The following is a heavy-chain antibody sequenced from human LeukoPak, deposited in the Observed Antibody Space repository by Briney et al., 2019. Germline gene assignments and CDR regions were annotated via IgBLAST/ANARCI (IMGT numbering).Heavy chain of an antibody. CDR2: IYTSGST. CDR1: GGSISSYY. J-gene: IGHJ5*02. Sequence: SETLSLTCTVSGGSISSYYWSWIRQPAGKGLEWIGRIYTSGSTNYNPSLKSRVTMSVDTSKNQFSPKLSSVTAADTAVYYCARDEGYCSSTSCYTLYNWFDPWGQGTLVTVSS. V-gene: IGHV4-4*07. D-gene: IGHD2-2*02. CDR3: ARDEGYCSSTSCYTLYNWFDP.